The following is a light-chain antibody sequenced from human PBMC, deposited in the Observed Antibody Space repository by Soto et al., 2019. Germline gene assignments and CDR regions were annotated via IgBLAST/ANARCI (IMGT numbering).Light chain of an antibody. CDR1: QGISSY. CDR2: AAS. V-gene: IGKV1-8*01. Sequence: AIRMTQSPSSLSASTGDKVTITCRASQGISSYLVWYQQKPGKAPKLLIYAASTLQSGVPSRFSGSGSGTEFTLSISSLQSEDFATYYCQQYNNYPRTFGQGTKVEIK. J-gene: IGKJ1*01. CDR3: QQYNNYPRT.